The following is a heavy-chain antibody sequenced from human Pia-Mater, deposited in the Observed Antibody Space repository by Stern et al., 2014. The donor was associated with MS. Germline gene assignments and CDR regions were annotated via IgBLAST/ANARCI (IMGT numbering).Heavy chain of an antibody. CDR1: RDTFSHYA. CDR3: ARDQGDYGSGSEDSWFDP. V-gene: IGHV1-69*06. CDR2: IIPGLGTT. Sequence: VQLVESGDEVKKPGSSVKVSCKASRDTFSHYALSWVRQAPENGLEWMGGIIPGLGTTSYAQKFQGRITISADTSTNTLYMELSNLTFEDTAVYFCARDQGDYGSGSEDSWFDPWGQGTLVTVSS. D-gene: IGHD3-10*01. J-gene: IGHJ5*02.